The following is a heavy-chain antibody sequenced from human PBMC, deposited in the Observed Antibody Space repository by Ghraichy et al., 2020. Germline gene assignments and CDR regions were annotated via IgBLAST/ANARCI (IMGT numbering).Heavy chain of an antibody. J-gene: IGHJ6*02. D-gene: IGHD3-3*01. Sequence: GGSLRLSRAASGFTFSSYWMSWGRQAPGKGLEWVANIKQDGSEKYYVDSVKGRFTISRDNAKNSLYLQMNSLRAEDTAVYYCARGGLRFLEWFYYYYGMDVWGQGTTVTVSS. CDR2: IKQDGSEK. CDR3: ARGGLRFLEWFYYYYGMDV. V-gene: IGHV3-7*01. CDR1: GFTFSSYW.